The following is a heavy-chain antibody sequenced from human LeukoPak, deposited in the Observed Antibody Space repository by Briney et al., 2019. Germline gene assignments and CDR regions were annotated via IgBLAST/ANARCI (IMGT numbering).Heavy chain of an antibody. V-gene: IGHV3-9*01. CDR1: GFTFDDYA. CDR3: AKGREWSSGLITSPFDY. D-gene: IGHD3-22*01. Sequence: SLRLSCAASGFTFDDYAMHWVRQAPGKGLEWVSGISWNSGSIGYADSVKGRFTISRDNAKNSLYLQMNSLRAEDTALYYCAKGREWSSGLITSPFDYWGQGTLVTVSS. CDR2: ISWNSGSI. J-gene: IGHJ4*02.